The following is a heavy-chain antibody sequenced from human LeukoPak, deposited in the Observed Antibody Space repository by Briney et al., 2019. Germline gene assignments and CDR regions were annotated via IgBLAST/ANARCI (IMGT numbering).Heavy chain of an antibody. J-gene: IGHJ4*02. D-gene: IGHD2-21*02. Sequence: SETLSLTCTVSGDSIGTNYWSWIRQPPGKGLEWIGYIYNSGSTNYNPSLKSRVTISADTSKNQFSLNLISVTAADTAVYYCARDIGRGDYYFDYWGQGTLVTVSS. CDR2: IYNSGST. CDR3: ARDIGRGDYYFDY. V-gene: IGHV4-59*01. CDR1: GDSIGTNY.